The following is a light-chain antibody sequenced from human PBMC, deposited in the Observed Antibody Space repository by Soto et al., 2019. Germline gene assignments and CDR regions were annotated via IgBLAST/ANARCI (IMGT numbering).Light chain of an antibody. CDR3: MQSKQLPVT. CDR1: HSLLHSDGKTY. Sequence: IVMAQTPLSLSVTSGQPASISCSSIHSLLHSDGKTYLYWYLQRPGQPPRLLIYEASNRFAGVPDRFGGSGSGTDFTLKISRVESEDVGLYFCMQSKQLPVTFGQGTKVDIK. J-gene: IGKJ1*01. CDR2: EAS. V-gene: IGKV2D-29*01.